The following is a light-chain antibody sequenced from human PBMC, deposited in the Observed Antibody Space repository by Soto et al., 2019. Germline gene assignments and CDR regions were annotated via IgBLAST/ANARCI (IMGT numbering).Light chain of an antibody. CDR2: EVS. Sequence: QSALTQPASVSGSPGQSITISCTGTSSDIGRFNYVSWYQQHPGKVPKLMIYEVSNRPSGVSNRFSGSKSGNTASLTISGLQAEDEADYYCSSHTLSNTQVFGGGTQMTVL. CDR3: SSHTLSNTQV. CDR1: SSDIGRFNY. J-gene: IGLJ3*02. V-gene: IGLV2-14*01.